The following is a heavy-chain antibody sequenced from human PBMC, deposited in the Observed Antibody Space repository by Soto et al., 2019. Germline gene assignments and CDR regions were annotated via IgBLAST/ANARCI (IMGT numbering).Heavy chain of an antibody. Sequence: GGSLRLSCAASGFAFSSYAMSWVRQAPGKGLEWVSAISGGGHNTFYADSVKGRFTISRDNSENTLYLQMSSLRAEDTAAYFCAKENSLYCSSTSCYLDYWGPGTLVTVSS. V-gene: IGHV3-23*01. J-gene: IGHJ4*02. D-gene: IGHD2-2*01. CDR2: ISGGGHNT. CDR3: AKENSLYCSSTSCYLDY. CDR1: GFAFSSYA.